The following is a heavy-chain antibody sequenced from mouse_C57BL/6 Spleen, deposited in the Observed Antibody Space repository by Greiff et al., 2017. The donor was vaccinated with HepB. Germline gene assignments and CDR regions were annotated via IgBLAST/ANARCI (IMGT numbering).Heavy chain of an antibody. CDR1: GYTFTSYW. CDR3: ERLDGYYGGYYFDY. V-gene: IGHV1-55*01. CDR2: IYPGSGST. Sequence: QVQLKQPGAELVKPGASVKMSCKASGYTFTSYWITWVKQRPGQGLEWIGDIYPGSGSTNYNEKFKSKATLTVDTSSSTAYMQLSSLTSEDSAVYYCERLDGYYGGYYFDYWGQGTTLTVSS. D-gene: IGHD2-3*01. J-gene: IGHJ2*01.